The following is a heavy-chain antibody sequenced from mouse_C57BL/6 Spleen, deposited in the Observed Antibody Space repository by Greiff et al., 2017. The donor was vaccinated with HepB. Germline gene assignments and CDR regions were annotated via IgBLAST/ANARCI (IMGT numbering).Heavy chain of an antibody. CDR2: INPSNGGT. J-gene: IGHJ4*01. CDR1: GYTFTSYW. D-gene: IGHD2-1*01. CDR3: ARRTLLKLEAMDY. Sequence: VQLQQPGTELVKPGASVKLSCKASGYTFTSYWMHWVKQRPGQGLEWIGNINPSNGGTNYNEKFKSKATMTVGKSSSTAYMQLSSLTSEDSAVYYCARRTLLKLEAMDYWGQGTSVTVSS. V-gene: IGHV1-53*01.